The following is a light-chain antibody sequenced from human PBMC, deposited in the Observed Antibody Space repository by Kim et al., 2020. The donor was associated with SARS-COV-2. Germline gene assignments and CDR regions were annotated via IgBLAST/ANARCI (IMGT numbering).Light chain of an antibody. J-gene: IGLJ3*02. CDR2: DKN. CDR1: SLRRYY. CDR3: NSRDSSGSHWV. V-gene: IGLV3-19*01. Sequence: SSELTQDPAVSVALGQTVRITCQGDSLRRYYASWYQQKPGQAPVLVIYDKNNRPSGSPDRFSGCSSGSRASLTITGAPAEDEADYYCNSRDSSGSHWVFGGGTQVTVL.